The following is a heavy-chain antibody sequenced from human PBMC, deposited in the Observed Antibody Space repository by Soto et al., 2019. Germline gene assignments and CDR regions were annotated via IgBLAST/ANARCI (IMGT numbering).Heavy chain of an antibody. CDR1: GYTFTTYA. V-gene: IGHV1-3*01. J-gene: IGHJ4*02. CDR2: INAGNGNR. Sequence: ASVKVSCKASGYTFTTYAMHWVRQAPGQRLEWMGWINAGNGNRKYSQKFQGRVTMTRDTSASTAYMELSSLRSEDTAVYYCATLPQYYYDSSDTHFDFWGQGTLVTVSS. CDR3: ATLPQYYYDSSDTHFDF. D-gene: IGHD3-22*01.